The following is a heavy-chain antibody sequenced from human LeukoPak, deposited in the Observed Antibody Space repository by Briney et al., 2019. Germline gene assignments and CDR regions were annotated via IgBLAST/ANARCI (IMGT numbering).Heavy chain of an antibody. V-gene: IGHV4-59*12. CDR2: IYYSGST. CDR1: GGSISSYY. Sequence: PSETLSLTCTVSGGSISSYYWSWIRQPPGKGLEWIGYIYYSGSTNYNPSLKSRVTISVDTSKNQFSLKLSSVTAADTAVYYCARAGGSGSYYNTWFDPWGQGTLVTVSS. CDR3: ARAGGSGSYYNTWFDP. J-gene: IGHJ5*02. D-gene: IGHD3-10*01.